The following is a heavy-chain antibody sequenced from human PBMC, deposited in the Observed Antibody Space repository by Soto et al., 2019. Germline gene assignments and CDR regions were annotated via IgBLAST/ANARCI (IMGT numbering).Heavy chain of an antibody. V-gene: IGHV4-31*01. CDR1: GGSINSGTYY. J-gene: IGHJ3*02. CDR2: IDNSGST. CDR3: ARGGTSDYWPGHVEAFEI. Sequence: QVQLQESGPGLVKPSQTLSLTCTASGGSINSGTYYWSWIRQHPEKGLEWIGYIDNSGSTYSNPSHNSPITMYLDTTKNHCCLRLPPRTAADTAVYYCARGGTSDYWPGHVEAFEIWGPGTRVTVSS. D-gene: IGHD3-22*01.